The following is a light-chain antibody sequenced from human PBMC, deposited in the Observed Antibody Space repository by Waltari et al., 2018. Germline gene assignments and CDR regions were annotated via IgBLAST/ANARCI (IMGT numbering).Light chain of an antibody. J-gene: IGLJ1*01. CDR1: DSDVGAYDF. Sequence: QSILTQPAAVSGSPVQSHTIPCSGTDSDVGAYDFVSCYQQHPGEAPHLIIYEVSNRPSGISNRFSASKSGNTASLTISGLQAEDEADYYCSSYTRTTTLYVFGTGTKVTVL. V-gene: IGLV2-14*01. CDR2: EVS. CDR3: SSYTRTTTLYV.